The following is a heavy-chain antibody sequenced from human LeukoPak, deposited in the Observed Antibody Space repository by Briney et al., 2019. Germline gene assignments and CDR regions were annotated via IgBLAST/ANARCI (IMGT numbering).Heavy chain of an antibody. Sequence: GGSLRLSCAASGFTFSSYAMSRVRQAPGKGLEWVANIKRDGSEKDYVDSVKGRFTISRDNAKNSLFLQMNNLRAEDTAVYYCVRDFGYCSGGNCYTVLDYWGQGTLVTVSS. CDR1: GFTFSSYA. D-gene: IGHD2-15*01. CDR2: IKRDGSEK. CDR3: VRDFGYCSGGNCYTVLDY. V-gene: IGHV3-7*01. J-gene: IGHJ4*02.